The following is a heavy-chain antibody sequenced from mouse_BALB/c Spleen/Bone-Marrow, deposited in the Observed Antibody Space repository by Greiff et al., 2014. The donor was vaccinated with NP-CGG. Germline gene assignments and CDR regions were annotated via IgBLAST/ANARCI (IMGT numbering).Heavy chain of an antibody. V-gene: IGHV5-15*02. CDR2: ISNLAYSI. CDR1: GFTFSDYG. J-gene: IGHJ4*01. CDR3: AREGGAMDY. Sequence: DVKLVESGGGLVQPGGSRKLSCAASGFTFSDYGMAWVRQAPGKGPEWVAFISNLAYSIYYADTVMGRFTISRENAKNTLYLEMSSLRSEDTAMYYCAREGGAMDYWGRGTSVTVSS.